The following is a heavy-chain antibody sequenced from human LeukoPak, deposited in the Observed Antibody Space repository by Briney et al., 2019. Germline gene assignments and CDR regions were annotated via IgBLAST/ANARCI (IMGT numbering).Heavy chain of an antibody. CDR1: GYSFTSYW. CDR3: ARLRVRGVIGAFDI. J-gene: IGHJ3*02. V-gene: IGHV5-10-1*01. D-gene: IGHD3-10*01. CDR2: IDPSDSYN. Sequence: GESLRISCKGPGYSFTSYWIRWVRPMPGKGLGWMGRIDPSDSYNNYRPSFQGRSTISADKSTSTAYLQWSSMKASDTAMYYCARLRVRGVIGAFDIWGQGTMVTVSS.